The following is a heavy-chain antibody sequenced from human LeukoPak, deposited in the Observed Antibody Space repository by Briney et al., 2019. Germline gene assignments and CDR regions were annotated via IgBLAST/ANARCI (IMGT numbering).Heavy chain of an antibody. CDR3: VKDPRDTYGTNWFVS. Sequence: GGSLRLSCVASGFSFWNYAMSWVRQAPGKGLQWVSQISGTGGATWYAGFARDRFTISRGNSKKTLYLQMSGLRVEDTAMYYCVKDPRDTYGTNWFVSWGQGTLLIVSS. CDR2: ISGTGGAT. V-gene: IGHV3-23*01. D-gene: IGHD2-21*01. CDR1: GFSFWNYA. J-gene: IGHJ5*01.